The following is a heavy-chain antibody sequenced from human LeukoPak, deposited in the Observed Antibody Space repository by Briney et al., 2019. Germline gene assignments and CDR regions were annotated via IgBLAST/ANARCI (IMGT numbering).Heavy chain of an antibody. D-gene: IGHD3-22*01. V-gene: IGHV1-69*04. CDR3: ARTRLYDSSGYYETYYGMDV. J-gene: IGHJ6*02. CDR1: GGTFSSYA. CDR2: IIPILGIA. Sequence: GASVTVSCKASGGTFSSYAISWVRQAPGQGLEWMGRIIPILGIASYAQKFQGRVTITADKSTSTAYMELSSLRSEDTAVYYCARTRLYDSSGYYETYYGMDVWGQGTTVTVSS.